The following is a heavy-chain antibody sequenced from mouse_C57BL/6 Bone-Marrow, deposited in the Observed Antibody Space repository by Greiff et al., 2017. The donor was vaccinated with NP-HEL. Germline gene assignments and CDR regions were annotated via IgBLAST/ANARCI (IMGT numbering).Heavy chain of an antibody. CDR3: ARIMGWLLPFDY. J-gene: IGHJ2*01. Sequence: QVTLKESGPGILQPSQTLSLTCSFSGFSLSTFGMGVGWIRQPSGKGLEWLAHIWWDDDKYYNPALNSRPTISKDTSKNQEFHKIAKVDTADTATYYCARIMGWLLPFDYWGQGTTLTVSA. V-gene: IGHV8-8*01. D-gene: IGHD2-3*01. CDR2: IWWDDDK. CDR1: GFSLSTFGMG.